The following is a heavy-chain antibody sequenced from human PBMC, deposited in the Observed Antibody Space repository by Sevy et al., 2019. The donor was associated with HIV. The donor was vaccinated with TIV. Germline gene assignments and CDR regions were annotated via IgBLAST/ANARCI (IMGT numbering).Heavy chain of an antibody. CDR2: ISGFGNT. CDR3: AKVLNPALESMMEVTVRSLKGFDV. V-gene: IGHV3-23*01. CDR1: GFTFNTHV. J-gene: IGHJ3*01. Sequence: GGSLRLSCAASGFTFNTHVMNWVRQAPGKGLEWVSSISGFGNTYYADSVRGRFTISRDNAKNTLYLQMNSLRADDTAVYYCAKVLNPALESMMEVTVRSLKGFDVWGQWTMVTVSS. D-gene: IGHD3-22*01.